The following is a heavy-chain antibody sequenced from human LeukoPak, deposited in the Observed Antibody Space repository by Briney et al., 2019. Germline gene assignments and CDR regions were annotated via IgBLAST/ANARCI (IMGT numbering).Heavy chain of an antibody. CDR1: GFTFSNAW. D-gene: IGHD4-17*01. Sequence: GGSLRLSCAASGFTFSNAWMSWVRQAPGKGLEWVGRIKSKTDGGTTDYAAPVKGRFTISRDNAKNSLYLQMNSLRAEDTALYYCAKDWRYGDYDGVFDYWGQGTLVTVSS. CDR3: AKDWRYGDYDGVFDY. V-gene: IGHV3-15*05. J-gene: IGHJ4*02. CDR2: IKSKTDGGTT.